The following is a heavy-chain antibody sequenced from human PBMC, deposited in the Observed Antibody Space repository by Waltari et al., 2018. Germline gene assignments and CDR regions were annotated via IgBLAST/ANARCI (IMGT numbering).Heavy chain of an antibody. D-gene: IGHD3-16*01. V-gene: IGHV3-66*01. J-gene: IGHJ4*02. CDR1: GLPVTNNY. Sequence: EVQLVESGGGLVHLGGSLRLSCAASGLPVTNNYMSWVRQAPGKGLEWVSFIDSGAGTKYADSVKGRFTVSRDTSKNTVYLQMNSLRVEDTAVYFCARVGASAAGPYDYWGQGTLVTVSS. CDR3: ARVGASAAGPYDY. CDR2: IDSGAGT.